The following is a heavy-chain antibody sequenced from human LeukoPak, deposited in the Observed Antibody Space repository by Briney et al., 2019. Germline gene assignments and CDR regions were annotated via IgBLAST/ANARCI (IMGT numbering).Heavy chain of an antibody. CDR3: VRHYYDSTGFDRSYYYYGMDV. Sequence: SETLSLTCTVSGDSISSSSSYWGWVRQPPGKGLEWIGSIYHSGRPYYSPSLRSRVTMSVDTSKNQFSLKLSSVTAADTAVYYCVRHYYDSTGFDRSYYYYGMDVWGHGTVVTVSS. CDR1: GDSISSSSSY. D-gene: IGHD3-22*01. J-gene: IGHJ6*02. CDR2: IYHSGRP. V-gene: IGHV4-39*01.